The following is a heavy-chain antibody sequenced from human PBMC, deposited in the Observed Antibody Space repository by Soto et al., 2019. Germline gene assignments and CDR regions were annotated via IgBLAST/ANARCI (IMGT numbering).Heavy chain of an antibody. V-gene: IGHV3-30-3*01. Sequence: QVQLVESGGGVVQPGRSLRLSCAASGFTFSSYAMHWVRQAPGKGLEWVAVISYDGSNKYYADSVKGRFTISRDNSKNTLYLQMNSLRAEDTAVYYCAREQAADTWIDYYYCNGMDVWGPGTTVTAS. J-gene: IGHJ6*02. CDR1: GFTFSSYA. CDR3: AREQAADTWIDYYYCNGMDV. CDR2: ISYDGSNK. D-gene: IGHD6-13*01.